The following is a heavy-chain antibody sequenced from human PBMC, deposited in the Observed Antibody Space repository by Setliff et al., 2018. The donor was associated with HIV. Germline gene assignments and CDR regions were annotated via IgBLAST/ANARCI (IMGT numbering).Heavy chain of an antibody. J-gene: IGHJ4*02. D-gene: IGHD3-3*01. CDR3: ARTTVRDFGLVITNFDQ. CDR1: GGSISSDKW. Sequence: SETLSLTCTVSGGSISSDKWWDWVRQPPGKGLEWIGEIYHTGNTNYDPSLKSRVTISVDTSKNQFSLRLSSVTAADTAVYYCARTTVRDFGLVITNFDQWGLGTLVTVSS. V-gene: IGHV4-4*02. CDR2: IYHTGNT.